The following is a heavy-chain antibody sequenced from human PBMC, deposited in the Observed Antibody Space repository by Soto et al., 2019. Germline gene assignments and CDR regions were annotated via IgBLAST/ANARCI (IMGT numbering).Heavy chain of an antibody. Sequence: QVQLQESGPGLVKPSQTLSLTCTVSGGSISSGDSYWGWIRQPPGKGLEWIGYIYYSGSTYSNPSLKSRVTISVDTSKNQFSLKLSSVTAADTAVYYCARASPVVTDVWGQGTTVTVSS. V-gene: IGHV4-30-4*01. CDR3: ARASPVVTDV. D-gene: IGHD5-18*01. CDR1: GGSISSGDSY. CDR2: IYYSGST. J-gene: IGHJ6*02.